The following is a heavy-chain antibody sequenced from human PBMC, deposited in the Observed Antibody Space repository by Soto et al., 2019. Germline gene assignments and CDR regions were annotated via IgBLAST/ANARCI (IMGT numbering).Heavy chain of an antibody. CDR3: ARTTYYDFWSGYGFDY. D-gene: IGHD3-3*01. J-gene: IGHJ4*02. CDR2: IYYSGST. Sequence: SETLSLTCTVSGGSISRYYWSWIRQPPGKGLEWIGYIYYSGSTNYNPSLKSRVTISVDTSKNQFSLKLSSVTAADTAVYYCARTTYYDFWSGYGFDYWGQGTLVTVSS. V-gene: IGHV4-59*08. CDR1: GGSISRYY.